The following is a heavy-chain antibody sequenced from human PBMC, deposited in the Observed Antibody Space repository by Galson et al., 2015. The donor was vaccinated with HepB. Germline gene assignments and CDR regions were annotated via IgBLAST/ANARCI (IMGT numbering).Heavy chain of an antibody. D-gene: IGHD1-26*01. CDR2: ISYSGKT. CDR3: ARDFRRYRLTMDV. Sequence: LSLTCTVSGGSISSDDYYWGWIRQPPGKGLGWVGHISYSGKTYCNPSLKSRLTISVDTSKNHISLKLSSVSAADTAVYYCARDFRRYRLTMDVWGKGTTVTVSS. V-gene: IGHV4-30-4*01. J-gene: IGHJ6*04. CDR1: GGSISSDDYY.